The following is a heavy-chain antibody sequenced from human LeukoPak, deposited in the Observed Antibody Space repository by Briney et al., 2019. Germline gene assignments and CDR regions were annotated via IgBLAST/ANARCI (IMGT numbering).Heavy chain of an antibody. D-gene: IGHD3-3*01. V-gene: IGHV3-7*01. CDR2: IKHDGSEN. CDR1: GFTFSSYW. Sequence: GGSLRLSCAASGFTFSSYWMSWVRQAPGKGLEWVANIKHDGSENYYVDSVKGRFTISRDNAKNSLYLQMNSLRAEDTAVYYCARDYPIWSGRYYYGMDVWGQGTTVTVSS. J-gene: IGHJ6*02. CDR3: ARDYPIWSGRYYYGMDV.